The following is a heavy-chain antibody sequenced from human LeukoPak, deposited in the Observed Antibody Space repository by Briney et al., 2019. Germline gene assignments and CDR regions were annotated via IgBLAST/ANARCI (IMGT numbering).Heavy chain of an antibody. D-gene: IGHD3-22*01. CDR1: GFTFSSYS. Sequence: GGSLRLSCTASGFTFSSYSMNWVRQAPGKGLEWVSSISSSSSYIYYADSAKGRFTISRDNAKNSLYLQMNSLRAEDTAVYYCARVAYYYYDSSGYSPYFDYWGQGTLVTVSS. CDR3: ARVAYYYYDSSGYSPYFDY. V-gene: IGHV3-21*01. CDR2: ISSSSSYI. J-gene: IGHJ4*02.